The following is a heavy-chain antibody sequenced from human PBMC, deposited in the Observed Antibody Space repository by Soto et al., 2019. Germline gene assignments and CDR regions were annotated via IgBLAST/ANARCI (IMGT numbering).Heavy chain of an antibody. CDR2: INPDNGAT. CDR3: ARGRNTKYSPPLVDY. CDR1: GYTFTDYY. Sequence: ASVKVSCKTSGYTFTDYYMHWVRQAPGQGLEWVGWINPDNGATNFAQKFQGRVSMTRDTSITTAYMELTSLGSDDTALFYCARGRNTKYSPPLVDYWGQGTLVTVSS. J-gene: IGHJ4*02. D-gene: IGHD3-16*01. V-gene: IGHV1-2*02.